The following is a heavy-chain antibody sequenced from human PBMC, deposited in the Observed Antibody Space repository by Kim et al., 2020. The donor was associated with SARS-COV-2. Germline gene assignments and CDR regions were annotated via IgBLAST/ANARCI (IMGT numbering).Heavy chain of an antibody. CDR2: IKQDGSEK. V-gene: IGHV3-7*05. Sequence: GGSLRLSCAASGFTFSSYWMSWVRQAPGKGLEWVANIKQDGSEKYYVDSVKGRFTISRDNAKNSLYLQMNSLRAEDTAVYYCARVFGGYLALVGFVYSYGYYIGGMDVWGQGTTVTVSS. CDR1: GFTFSSYW. CDR3: ARVFGGYLALVGFVYSYGYYIGGMDV. J-gene: IGHJ6*02. D-gene: IGHD5-18*01.